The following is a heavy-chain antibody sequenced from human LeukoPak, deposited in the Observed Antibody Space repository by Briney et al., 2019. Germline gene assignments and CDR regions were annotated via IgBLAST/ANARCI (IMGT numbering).Heavy chain of an antibody. V-gene: IGHV3-53*01. CDR3: ARDKGGSNRLHAFDI. J-gene: IGHJ3*02. D-gene: IGHD6-13*01. CDR1: GFTVSSNY. Sequence: PGGSLRLSCAASGFTVSSNYMSWVRQAPGKGLEWVSVIYSGGSTYYADSVKGRFTISRDNSKNTLYLQMNSLRAEDAAVYYCARDKGGSNRLHAFDIWGQGTMVTVSS. CDR2: IYSGGST.